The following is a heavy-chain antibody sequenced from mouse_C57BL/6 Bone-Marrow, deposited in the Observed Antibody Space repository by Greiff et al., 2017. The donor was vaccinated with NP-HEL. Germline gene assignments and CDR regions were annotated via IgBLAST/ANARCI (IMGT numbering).Heavy chain of an antibody. CDR1: GFTFSSYA. V-gene: IGHV5-4*03. D-gene: IGHD3-1*01. CDR3: ARQLGAMDY. Sequence: DVMLVESGGGLVKPGGSLKLSCAASGFTFSSYAMSWVRQTPEKRLEWVATISDGGSYTYYPDNVKGRFTISRDNAKNNLYLQMSHLKSEDTAMYYCARQLGAMDYGGQGTSVTVSS. J-gene: IGHJ4*01. CDR2: ISDGGSYT.